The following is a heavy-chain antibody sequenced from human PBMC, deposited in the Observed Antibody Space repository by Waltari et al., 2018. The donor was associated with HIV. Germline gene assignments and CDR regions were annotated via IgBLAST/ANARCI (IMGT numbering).Heavy chain of an antibody. D-gene: IGHD2-15*01. V-gene: IGHV1-69*01. Sequence: QVQLVQSGAEVKKPGSSVKISCKASGGTFSSYAISWVRQAHGQGLEWMGGIIPIFGTANYAQKFQGRVTITADESTSTAYMELSSLRSEDTAVYYCARDRDIVVVVAAATHTGMDVWGQGTTVTVSS. CDR3: ARDRDIVVVVAAATHTGMDV. CDR2: IIPIFGTA. J-gene: IGHJ6*02. CDR1: GGTFSSYA.